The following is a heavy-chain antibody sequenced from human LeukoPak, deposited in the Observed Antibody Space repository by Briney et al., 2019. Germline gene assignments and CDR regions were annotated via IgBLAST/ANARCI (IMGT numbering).Heavy chain of an antibody. CDR3: ARDPEGIAVAEGDY. Sequence: GGSLRLSCAASGFTFSSYWMSWVRQAPGKGLEWVANINQDGSEKYYVDSVKGRFTISRDNAKNSLYLQMNSLRAEDTAVYYCARDPEGIAVAEGDYWGQGTLVTVSS. J-gene: IGHJ4*02. CDR2: INQDGSEK. CDR1: GFTFSSYW. V-gene: IGHV3-7*01. D-gene: IGHD6-19*01.